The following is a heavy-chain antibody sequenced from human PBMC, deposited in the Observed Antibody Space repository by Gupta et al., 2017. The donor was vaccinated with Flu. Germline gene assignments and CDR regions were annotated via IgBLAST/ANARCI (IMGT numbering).Heavy chain of an antibody. J-gene: IGHJ1*01. Sequence: HWVRQAPGKGLVWVSRISPDGTTTYADSVKGRFTISRDIAENRLFLQMNSLKAEDTGVYYCSRDTTGPNDCWGQGTLVTVSS. D-gene: IGHD1-1*01. CDR2: ISPDGTT. CDR3: SRDTTGPNDC. V-gene: IGHV3-74*01.